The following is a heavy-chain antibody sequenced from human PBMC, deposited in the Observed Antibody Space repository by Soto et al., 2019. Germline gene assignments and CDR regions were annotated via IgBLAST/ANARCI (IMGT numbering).Heavy chain of an antibody. J-gene: IGHJ1*01. CDR2: ISYDGSNK. V-gene: IGHV3-30-3*01. CDR1: GFTFSSYA. Sequence: QVQLVESGGGVVQPGRSLRLSCAASGFTFSSYAMHWVRQAPGKGLEWVAVISYDGSNKYYADSVKGRFTISRDNSKNTLYLQMNSLRAEDTAVYYCARGDYYSSGWYPKSAEYFQHWGQGTLVTVSS. CDR3: ARGDYYSSGWYPKSAEYFQH. D-gene: IGHD6-19*01.